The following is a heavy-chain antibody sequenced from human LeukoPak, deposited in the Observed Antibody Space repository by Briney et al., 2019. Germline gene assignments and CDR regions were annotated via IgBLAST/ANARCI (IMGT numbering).Heavy chain of an antibody. J-gene: IGHJ5*02. V-gene: IGHV3-30*04. CDR3: ARQDGLAAAMFDP. CDR1: GFTFSIYA. Sequence: GGSLRLSCAASGFTFSIYAMHWVRQAPGKGLEWVAVISYDGSDKYYADSVKGRFTISRDNSKNTLYLQMNSLTAEDTAVYYCARQDGLAAAMFDPWGQGTLVTVSS. D-gene: IGHD6-13*01. CDR2: ISYDGSDK.